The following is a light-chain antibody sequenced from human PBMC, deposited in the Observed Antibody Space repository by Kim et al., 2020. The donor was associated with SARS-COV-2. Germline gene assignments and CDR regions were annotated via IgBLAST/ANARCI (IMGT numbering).Light chain of an antibody. CDR2: AAS. J-gene: IGKJ2*01. CDR1: QCISSY. V-gene: IGKV1-9*01. Sequence: GDRVTITCRASQCISSYLAWYQQKPGKDPKLLIYAASTLQSGVPSRFSGTGSGTDFTLTISSLQPVDFATYYCQQLNSYTFGQGTKLEI. CDR3: QQLNSYT.